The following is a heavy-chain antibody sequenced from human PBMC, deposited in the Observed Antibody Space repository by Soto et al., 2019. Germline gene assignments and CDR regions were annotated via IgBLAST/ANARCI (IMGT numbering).Heavy chain of an antibody. V-gene: IGHV6-1*01. D-gene: IGHD6-19*01. Sequence: SQTLSLTCAISEDSVSSNRAAWNWIRQSTSRGLKWLGRTYYRSKWYIDYAVSVKSRITISLDTSKNQFSLQLNSVTPEDTAVYYCARGVVVTGTRYFDYWGQGSLVTVPQ. J-gene: IGHJ4*02. CDR2: TYYRSKWYI. CDR3: ARGVVVTGTRYFDY. CDR1: EDSVSSNRAA.